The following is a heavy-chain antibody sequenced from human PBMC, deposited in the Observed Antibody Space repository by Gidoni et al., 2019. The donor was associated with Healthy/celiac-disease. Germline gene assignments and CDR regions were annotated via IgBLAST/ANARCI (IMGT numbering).Heavy chain of an antibody. J-gene: IGHJ1*01. CDR3: ARDYGGNFQH. CDR1: GGSVSSGSYY. CDR2: ISYSGST. D-gene: IGHD3-16*01. V-gene: IGHV4-61*01. Sequence: QVQLQESGPGLVKPSATLSLTCTVSGGSVSSGSYYWSWIRQPPGKGLEWIGYISYSGSTNDNPSLKSRVTIAVDTSKNQFSLKLSSVTAADTAVYYCARDYGGNFQHWGQGTLVTVSS.